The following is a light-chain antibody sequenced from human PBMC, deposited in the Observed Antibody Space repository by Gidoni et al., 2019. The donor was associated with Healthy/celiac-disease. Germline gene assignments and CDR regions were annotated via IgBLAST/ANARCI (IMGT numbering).Light chain of an antibody. CDR1: QGISSY. V-gene: IGKV1-9*01. CDR3: QQAWT. CDR2: AAS. Sequence: DTQLTQPPSFLSASVGDRVTITSRASQGISSYLAWYQQKPGKAPKLLIYAASLLQSGVPSRFSGSGSGTEFTLTISSLQHEDFATYYCQQAWTFGQETKEEI. J-gene: IGKJ1*01.